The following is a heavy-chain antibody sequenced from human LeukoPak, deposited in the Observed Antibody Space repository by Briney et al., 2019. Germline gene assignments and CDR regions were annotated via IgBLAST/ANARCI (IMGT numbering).Heavy chain of an antibody. J-gene: IGHJ4*02. Sequence: GESLRLSCAASGFTFSSYWMSWVRQAPGKGLEWVANIKQDGSEKYYVDSVKGRFTISRDNAKNSLYLQMNSLRAEDTAVYYCARERNLEIAVAGTIFDYWGQGTLVTVSS. CDR1: GFTFSSYW. V-gene: IGHV3-7*01. D-gene: IGHD6-19*01. CDR2: IKQDGSEK. CDR3: ARERNLEIAVAGTIFDY.